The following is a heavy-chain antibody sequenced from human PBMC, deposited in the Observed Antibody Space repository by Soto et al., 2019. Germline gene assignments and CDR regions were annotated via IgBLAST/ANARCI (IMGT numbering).Heavy chain of an antibody. D-gene: IGHD1-1*01. CDR1: GYSFTNYG. V-gene: IGHV1-18*01. CDR3: ARANTWVTGRVGTH. J-gene: IGHJ4*02. CDR2: ISGYNGNT. Sequence: QIHLEQSRIEMKEPGTSLKITCATSGYSFTNYGISWVRQAPGQGLEWVGWISGYNGNTTYEQSFHDRVVMTADKFTSTGYLEMRNLRSNDTAVYYCARANTWVTGRVGTHWGQGTKVTVSS.